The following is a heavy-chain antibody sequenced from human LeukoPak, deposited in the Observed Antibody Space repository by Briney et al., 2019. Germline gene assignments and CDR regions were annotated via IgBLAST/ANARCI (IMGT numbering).Heavy chain of an antibody. CDR3: SRRRCSGGVCYFDY. CDR2: IRSKAHGGTT. V-gene: IGHV3-49*04. J-gene: IGHJ4*02. CDR1: GFTFIDYA. D-gene: IGHD2-15*01. Sequence: PGGSLRLSCATSGFTFIDYAMSWGRQAPGKGLQWVGFIRSKAHGGTTECAASVKGRFTISRDDSKGIAYLQMNSLKTEYTAVYYCSRRRCSGGVCYFDYWGQGTLVTVSS.